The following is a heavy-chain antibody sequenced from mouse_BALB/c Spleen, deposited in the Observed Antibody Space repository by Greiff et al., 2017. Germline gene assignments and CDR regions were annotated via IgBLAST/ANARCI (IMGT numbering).Heavy chain of an antibody. CDR3: ARDPNYGNAMDY. CDR1: GYTFTSYW. J-gene: IGHJ4*01. Sequence: QVQLQQSGAELVKPGASVKLSCKASGYTFTSYWMHWVKQRPGQGLEWIGEINPSNGRTNYNEKFKSKATLTVDKSSSTAYMQLSSLTSEDSAVYYCARDPNYGNAMDYWGQGTSVTVSA. D-gene: IGHD2-1*01. CDR2: INPSNGRT. V-gene: IGHV1S81*02.